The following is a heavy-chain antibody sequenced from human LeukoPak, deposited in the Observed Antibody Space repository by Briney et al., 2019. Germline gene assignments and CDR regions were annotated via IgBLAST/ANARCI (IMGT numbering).Heavy chain of an antibody. CDR3: AMLLTYYYGSGSYPPDAFDI. CDR1: GYTLTELS. J-gene: IGHJ3*02. Sequence: ASVKVSCKVSGYTLTELSMHWVRQAPGKGLEWMGGFDPEDGETIYAQKFQGRVTMTEDTSTDTAYMELSSLRSEDTAVYYCAMLLTYYYGSGSYPPDAFDIWGQGTMVTVSS. D-gene: IGHD3-10*01. V-gene: IGHV1-24*01. CDR2: FDPEDGET.